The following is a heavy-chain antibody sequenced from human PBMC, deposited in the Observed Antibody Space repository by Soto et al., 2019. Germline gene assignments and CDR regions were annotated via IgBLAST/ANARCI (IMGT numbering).Heavy chain of an antibody. CDR2: INRSGST. D-gene: IGHD3-10*01. J-gene: IGHJ5*02. CDR1: GGSFSGYY. V-gene: IGHV4-34*01. CDR3: ARSKGHTMVRGVPYKHWFDP. Sequence: SETLSLTCAVYGGSFSGYYWSWIRQPPGKGLEWIGEINRSGSTNYNPSLKSRVTISVDTSKNQFSLKLSSVTAADTAVYYCARSKGHTMVRGVPYKHWFDPWGQGTLVTVSS.